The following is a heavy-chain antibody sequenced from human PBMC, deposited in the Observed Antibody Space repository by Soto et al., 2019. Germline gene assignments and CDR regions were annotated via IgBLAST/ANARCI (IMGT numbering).Heavy chain of an antibody. V-gene: IGHV3-23*01. D-gene: IGHD3-3*01. Sequence: GGSLRFSWPTSGFTFSSYAMSWVRQAPGKGLEWVSAINPSGGSTYYADSVKGLFTISRDNSNNTLYLQMNRLRAEDTAVYYCAKMPLKLFGVLTPTDYYGMDVWGQGTTVTVSS. CDR1: GFTFSSYA. CDR3: AKMPLKLFGVLTPTDYYGMDV. CDR2: INPSGGST. J-gene: IGHJ6*02.